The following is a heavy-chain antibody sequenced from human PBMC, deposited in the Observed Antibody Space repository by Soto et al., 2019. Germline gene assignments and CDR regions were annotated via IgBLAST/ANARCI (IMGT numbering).Heavy chain of an antibody. CDR1: GFIFTTSD. CDR2: ITITGDTT. V-gene: IGHV3-23*04. Sequence: EVQLVESEGGLVQPGGSLRLSCEASGFIFTTSDMSWVRQAPGKGLEWISSITITGDTTHYADSVKGRFTISRDNSRNPGFLQMNSLRVDATAVFYWAKGGGGDHGYWGQGTLVAVSS. D-gene: IGHD2-21*02. CDR3: AKGGGGDHGY. J-gene: IGHJ4*02.